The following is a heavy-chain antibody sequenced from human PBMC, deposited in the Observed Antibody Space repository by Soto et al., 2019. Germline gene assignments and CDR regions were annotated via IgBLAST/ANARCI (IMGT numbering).Heavy chain of an antibody. V-gene: IGHV3-30-3*01. CDR3: ARGLKYYSDTSQARRFALDV. J-gene: IGHJ6*02. Sequence: GGSLRLSCAASGLTFSRYTMHWVRQAPGKGLEWVAVISYDGNNKYYADSVKGRFTISRDNSKNTLSLQMNSLRPEDTAVYYCARGLKYYSDTSQARRFALDVWGQGTTVTVSS. CDR2: ISYDGNNK. D-gene: IGHD3-22*01. CDR1: GLTFSRYT.